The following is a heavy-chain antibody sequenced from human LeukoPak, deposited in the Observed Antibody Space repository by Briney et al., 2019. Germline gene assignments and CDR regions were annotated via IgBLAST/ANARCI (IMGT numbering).Heavy chain of an antibody. V-gene: IGHV4-61*02. Sequence: SETLSLTCTVSGGSISSGSYYWSWIRQPAGKGLEWIGRIYTSGSTNYNPSLKSRATISVDTSKNQFSLKLSSATAADTAVYYCASSSSSGWTFDYWGQGTLVTVSS. CDR1: GGSISSGSYY. CDR3: ASSSSSGWTFDY. D-gene: IGHD6-19*01. J-gene: IGHJ4*02. CDR2: IYTSGST.